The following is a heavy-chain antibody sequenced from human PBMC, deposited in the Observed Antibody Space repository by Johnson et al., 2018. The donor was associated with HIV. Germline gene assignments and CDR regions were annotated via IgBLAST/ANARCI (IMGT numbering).Heavy chain of an antibody. CDR3: ASDGWELLGVAAFDV. D-gene: IGHD1-26*01. CDR1: GITFSSYG. CDR2: IRYDGSNK. Sequence: QVQLVESGGGVVQPGGSLRLSCAASGITFSSYGMHWVRQAPGRGLEWVAFIRYDGSNKYYADSVKGRFTISRDNSKNTLYLQMNSLRPEDTAVYYCASDGWELLGVAAFDVWGQGTLVTVSS. V-gene: IGHV3-30*02. J-gene: IGHJ3*01.